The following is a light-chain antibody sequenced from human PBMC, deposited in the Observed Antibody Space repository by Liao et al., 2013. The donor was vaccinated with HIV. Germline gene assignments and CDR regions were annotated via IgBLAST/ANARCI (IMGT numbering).Light chain of an antibody. CDR3: QAWDSSYYV. Sequence: SYELTQPPSVSVAPGKTARITCGGKNIGSKSVHWYQQKPGQAPVLVIYYDSDRPSGIPERFSGSNSGNTATLTISRVEAGDEADYHCQAWDSSYYVFGTGTKVTVL. CDR1: NIGSKS. CDR2: YDS. V-gene: IGLV3-21*01. J-gene: IGLJ1*01.